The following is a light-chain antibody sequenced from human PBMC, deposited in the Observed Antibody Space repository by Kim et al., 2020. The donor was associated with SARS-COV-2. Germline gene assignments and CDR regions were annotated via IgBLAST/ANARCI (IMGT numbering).Light chain of an antibody. V-gene: IGLV2-14*03. CDR1: SRDVGGYNY. CDR2: DVS. Sequence: GQSITITCTGTSRDVGGYNYVSWYQQHPGKAPKFMIYDVSKRPSGVSNRFSGSKSGNTASLTISGLQAEDEADYYCTSYTRSDTWVFGGGTQLTVL. CDR3: TSYTRSDTWV. J-gene: IGLJ3*02.